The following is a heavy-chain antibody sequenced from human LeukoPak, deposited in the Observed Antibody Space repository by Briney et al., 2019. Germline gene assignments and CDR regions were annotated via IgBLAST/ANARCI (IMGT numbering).Heavy chain of an antibody. Sequence: PGGSLRLSCAASGFTFSSYAMSWVRQAPGKGLEWVSAISGSGGSTYYADSVKGRFTISRDNSKNTLYLQMNSLRAEDTAVYYCAKMPRFWSGHCYFDYWGQGTLVTVSS. CDR1: GFTFSSYA. J-gene: IGHJ4*02. D-gene: IGHD3-3*01. CDR3: AKMPRFWSGHCYFDY. CDR2: ISGSGGST. V-gene: IGHV3-23*01.